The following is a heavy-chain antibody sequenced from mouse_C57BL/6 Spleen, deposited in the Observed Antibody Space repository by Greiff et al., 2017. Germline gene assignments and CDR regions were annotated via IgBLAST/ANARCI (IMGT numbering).Heavy chain of an antibody. CDR1: GYTFTGYW. CDR2: ILPGSGST. CDR3: AREGYDDGYYFDY. Sequence: KLSCKATGYTFTGYWIEWVKQRPGHGLEWIGEILPGSGSTNYNEKFKGKATLTADTSSNTAYLQLSSLTTEDSAIYYCAREGYDDGYYFDYWGQGTTLTVSS. J-gene: IGHJ2*01. V-gene: IGHV1-9*01. D-gene: IGHD2-2*01.